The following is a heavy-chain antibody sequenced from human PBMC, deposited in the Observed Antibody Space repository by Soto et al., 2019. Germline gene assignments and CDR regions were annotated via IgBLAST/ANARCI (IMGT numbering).Heavy chain of an antibody. V-gene: IGHV3-23*01. J-gene: IGHJ6*02. CDR1: GFTVNSYA. Sequence: XGCLRLSCAACGFTVNSYAMSGVRQAPGKGLEWVSGISASGGSSYYADSVKGRFAISRDNSKNTLYLQMNSLRAEDTAVYYCAKESYYYVLDVWGQGTTVTVSS. CDR2: ISASGGSS. CDR3: AKESYYYVLDV.